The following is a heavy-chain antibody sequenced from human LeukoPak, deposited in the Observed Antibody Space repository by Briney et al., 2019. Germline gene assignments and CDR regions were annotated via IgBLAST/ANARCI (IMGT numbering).Heavy chain of an antibody. J-gene: IGHJ4*02. V-gene: IGHV1-18*01. Sequence: VASLKVSFKSSGYTFTSYGISWVRQAPGRGREWMGWSSSYKNNTYYAQRLQDRPTMTTDRPTSTPYIAVKELPADDRAGYYLPREGGSSGWPDSWGQGTLVTVSS. CDR2: SSSYKNNT. D-gene: IGHD6-19*01. CDR3: PREGGSSGWPDS. CDR1: GYTFTSYG.